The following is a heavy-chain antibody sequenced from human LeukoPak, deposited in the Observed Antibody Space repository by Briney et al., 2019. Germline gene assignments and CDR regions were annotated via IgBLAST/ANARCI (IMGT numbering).Heavy chain of an antibody. D-gene: IGHD6-13*01. V-gene: IGHV4-59*01. J-gene: IGHJ6*03. CDR2: VHYGGSP. Sequence: KPSETLSLTCTVSGGSISSYSWSWVRQPPGMGLEGIGYVHYGGSPNYNPSLKSRVTISVDTSKNQFSLELSSVTAADTAVYYCARGQRGQQLVPFSRVYYYYYYMDVWGKGTTVTVSS. CDR3: ARGQRGQQLVPFSRVYYYYYYMDV. CDR1: GGSISSYS.